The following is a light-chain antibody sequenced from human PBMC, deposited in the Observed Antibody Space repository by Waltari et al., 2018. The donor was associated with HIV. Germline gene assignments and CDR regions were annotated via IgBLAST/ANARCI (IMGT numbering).Light chain of an antibody. CDR1: QSITYF. V-gene: IGKV1-39*01. Sequence: DIQMTQSPSPLSASVGDTVVISCRASQSITYFLNWYQLKPGKAPALLISGASSLQSGVPSRFVGSGSETDFTLTIKNLQPGDFATYFCQQSDSFPYTFGPGTKLDI. J-gene: IGKJ2*01. CDR2: GAS. CDR3: QQSDSFPYT.